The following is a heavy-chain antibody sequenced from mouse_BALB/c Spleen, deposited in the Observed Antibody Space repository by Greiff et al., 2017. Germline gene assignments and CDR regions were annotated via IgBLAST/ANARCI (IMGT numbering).Heavy chain of an antibody. D-gene: IGHD3-2*01. Sequence: VQLQQSGPGLVAPSQSLSITCTVSGFSLTGYGVNWVRQPPGKGLEWLGMIWGDGSTDYNSALKSRLSISKYNSKSQVFLKRNSLQTDDTARYYCASLDSSGWFAYWGQGTLVTVSA. CDR2: IWGDGST. J-gene: IGHJ3*01. V-gene: IGHV2-6-7*01. CDR1: GFSLTGYG. CDR3: ASLDSSGWFAY.